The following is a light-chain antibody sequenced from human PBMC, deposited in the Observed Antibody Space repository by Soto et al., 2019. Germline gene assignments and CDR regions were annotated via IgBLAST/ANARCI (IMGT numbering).Light chain of an antibody. J-gene: IGKJ2*01. CDR3: QQSYNTPRT. CDR2: AAS. Sequence: DIPMTQSPSSLSASVGDRLTITCRASQSISTSLNWFQQKPGKAPKVLIYAASTLQSGVPSRFSGSGSGTDFTLTISSLQPEDFATYYCQQSYNTPRTFGQGTKVDFK. CDR1: QSISTS. V-gene: IGKV1-39*01.